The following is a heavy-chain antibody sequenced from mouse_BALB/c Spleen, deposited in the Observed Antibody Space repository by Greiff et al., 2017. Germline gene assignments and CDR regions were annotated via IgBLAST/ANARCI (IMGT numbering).Heavy chain of an antibody. V-gene: IGHV1S56*01. CDR1: GYTFTSYY. CDR2: IYPGNVNT. Sequence: VQLQQSGPELVKPGASVRISCKASGYTFTSYYIHWVKQRPGQGLEWIGWIYPGNVNTKYNEKFKGKATLTADKSSSTAYMQLSSLTSEDSAVYFCARGGYGNYEGFAYWGQGTLVTVSA. D-gene: IGHD2-10*02. J-gene: IGHJ3*01. CDR3: ARGGYGNYEGFAY.